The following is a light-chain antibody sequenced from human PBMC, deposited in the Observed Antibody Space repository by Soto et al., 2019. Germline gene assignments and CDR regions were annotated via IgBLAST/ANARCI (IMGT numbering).Light chain of an antibody. CDR3: QQYDSSART. CDR2: AAS. Sequence: EIVLTQTPGTLSLSPGERATLSCRASQSVRSSFLAWYQQKPGQAPRLLIYAASSRATGSPDRFSGSGSGTDFTLTISRLEPEDFAVYYCQQYDSSARTFGQGSKLEIK. V-gene: IGKV3-20*01. J-gene: IGKJ2*01. CDR1: QSVRSSF.